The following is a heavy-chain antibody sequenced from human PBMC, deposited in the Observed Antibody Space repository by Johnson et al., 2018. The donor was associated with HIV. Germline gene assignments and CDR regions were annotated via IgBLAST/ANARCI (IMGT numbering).Heavy chain of an antibody. J-gene: IGHJ3*02. CDR3: ARVTHIQLWANDAFDI. CDR2: ISYAGGNK. CDR1: GFTFSSYA. V-gene: IGHV3-30*14. D-gene: IGHD5-18*01. Sequence: QEQLVESGGGVVQPGRSLRLSCAASGFTFSSYAMHWVRQAPGKGLEWVAVISYAGGNKYYADSVKGRFTISRDNSKNTLYLQMNSLRADDTAVYYCARVTHIQLWANDAFDIWGQGTMVTVSS.